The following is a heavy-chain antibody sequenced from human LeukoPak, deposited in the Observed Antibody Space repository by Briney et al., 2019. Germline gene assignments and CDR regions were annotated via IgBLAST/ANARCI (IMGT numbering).Heavy chain of an antibody. CDR2: IYSGGTT. Sequence: QTGGSLRLSCAASGFTFSSYAVSWVRQAPGKGLNWVSIIYSGGTTYYADSVKGRFTISRDNSKNTLYLQMNSLRAEDTAVYYCARDADYGGSPDAFDIWGRGTIVTVSS. V-gene: IGHV3-53*01. CDR3: ARDADYGGSPDAFDI. D-gene: IGHD4-23*01. J-gene: IGHJ3*02. CDR1: GFTFSSYA.